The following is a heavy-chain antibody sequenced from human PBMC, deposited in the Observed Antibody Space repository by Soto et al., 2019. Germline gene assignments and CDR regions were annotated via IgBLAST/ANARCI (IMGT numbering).Heavy chain of an antibody. J-gene: IGHJ3*02. D-gene: IGHD2-2*01. CDR1: GYTFTSYG. V-gene: IGHV1-18*01. Sequence: ASVKVSCKASGYTFTSYGISWVRQAPGQGLEWMGWISAYNGNTNYAQKLQGRVTMTTDTSKNQFSLKLSSVTAADTAVYYCARSGENGDIVVVPAVGVRGVISAFDIWGQGTMVTVSS. CDR3: ARSGENGDIVVVPAVGVRGVISAFDI. CDR2: ISAYNGNT.